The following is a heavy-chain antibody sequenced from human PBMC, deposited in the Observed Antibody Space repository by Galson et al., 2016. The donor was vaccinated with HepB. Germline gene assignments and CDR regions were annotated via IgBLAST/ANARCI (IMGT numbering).Heavy chain of an antibody. CDR2: IWFDGSTK. J-gene: IGHJ4*02. Sequence: SLRLSCAASGFTFSNFGIHWVRQAPGKGLEWVAVIWFDGSTKYYSDSVKGRFTISRDDSKNTVDLQMSSLRPDDTAVYYCAKEDFCSRTGCPAGYWGQGSLVTVSS. CDR1: GFTFSNFG. D-gene: IGHD2-2*01. CDR3: AKEDFCSRTGCPAGY. V-gene: IGHV3-33*06.